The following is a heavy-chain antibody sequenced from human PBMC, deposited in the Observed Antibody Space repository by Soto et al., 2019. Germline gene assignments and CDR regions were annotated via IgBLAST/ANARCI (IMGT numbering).Heavy chain of an antibody. CDR3: ARDLGSGYDPGDY. CDR1: GDTFNSYV. J-gene: IGHJ4*02. V-gene: IGHV1-69*12. D-gene: IGHD5-12*01. CDR2: IISIFGTP. Sequence: QVQLVQSGAEVKKPGSSVKVSCKASGDTFNSYVFNWVRQAPGQGLEWMGGIISIFGTPNYGQKFQGRVTITADESTSTGFMELSSLTSEDTAIYYCARDLGSGYDPGDYWGQGTLVTVSS.